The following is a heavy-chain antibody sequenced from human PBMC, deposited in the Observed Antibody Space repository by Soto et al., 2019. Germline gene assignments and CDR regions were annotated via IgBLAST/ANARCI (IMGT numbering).Heavy chain of an antibody. CDR3: TTPYSQRDY. CDR1: VFTFINAW. D-gene: IGHD4-4*01. CDR2: IKSKTDGGTT. V-gene: IGHV3-15*01. J-gene: IGHJ4*02. Sequence: GWSLRLSCASSVFTFINAWMSWVRQAPGKGLEWVGRIKSKTDGGTTDYAAPVKGRFTISRDDSKNTLYLQMNSLKTEDTAVYYCTTPYSQRDYWGQGTLVTVSS.